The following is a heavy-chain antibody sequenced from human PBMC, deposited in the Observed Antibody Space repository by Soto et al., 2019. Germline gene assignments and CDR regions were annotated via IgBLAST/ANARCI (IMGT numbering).Heavy chain of an antibody. CDR1: GYTFTSYD. Sequence: ASVKVSCKASGYTFTSYDINWVRQATGQGLEWMGWMNPNSGNTGYAQKFQGRVTMTRNTSISTAYMELSSLRSEDTAVYYCARAAVVGVAATNYYYYGMDVWGQGTTVTVSS. V-gene: IGHV1-8*01. J-gene: IGHJ6*02. CDR2: MNPNSGNT. D-gene: IGHD2-15*01. CDR3: ARAAVVGVAATNYYYYGMDV.